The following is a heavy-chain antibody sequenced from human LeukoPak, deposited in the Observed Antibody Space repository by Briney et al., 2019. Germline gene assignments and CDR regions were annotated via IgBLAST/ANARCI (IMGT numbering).Heavy chain of an antibody. Sequence: ASVKVSCKASGGTFSSYAISWVRQAPGQGLEWMGIINPSGGSTSYAQKFQGRVTMTRDMSTSTVYMELSSLRSEDTAVYYCARDRPPDYGDLDYWGQGTLVTVSS. D-gene: IGHD4-17*01. CDR3: ARDRPPDYGDLDY. J-gene: IGHJ4*02. CDR1: GGTFSSYA. CDR2: INPSGGST. V-gene: IGHV1-46*01.